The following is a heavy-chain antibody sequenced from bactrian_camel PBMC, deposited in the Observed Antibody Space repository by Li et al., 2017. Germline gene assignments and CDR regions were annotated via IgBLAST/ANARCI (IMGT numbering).Heavy chain of an antibody. CDR3: AAGSSRGVPFRERGYPY. Sequence: HVQLVESGGASVESGGSLRLSCVASGYDVSRGYMAWFRQAPGKEREGVAAIRRDDLTAYTDSVKGRFTISQDPTKNAVYLQMDSLTPEDTAMYYCAAGSSRGVPFRERGYPYWGQGTQVTVS. J-gene: IGHJ4*01. CDR2: IRRDDLT. V-gene: IGHV3S53*01. D-gene: IGHD5*01. CDR1: GYDVSRGY.